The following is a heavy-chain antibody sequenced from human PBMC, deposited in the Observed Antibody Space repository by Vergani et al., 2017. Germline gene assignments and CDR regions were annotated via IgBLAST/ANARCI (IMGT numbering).Heavy chain of an antibody. Sequence: EVHLAESGGGFFQPGGSLRLSCSASGFSFNSYWMHWVRQVPGKGLLWVSRIKSDGSITAYADSVKGRFTISRDNSKNMLYLQMNSLRAEDTAVYYCARLSYDTTPYLQGGYDCWGQGTLVSVSS. CDR2: IKSDGSIT. V-gene: IGHV3-74*03. CDR3: ARLSYDTTPYLQGGYDC. CDR1: GFSFNSYW. D-gene: IGHD3-22*01. J-gene: IGHJ4*02.